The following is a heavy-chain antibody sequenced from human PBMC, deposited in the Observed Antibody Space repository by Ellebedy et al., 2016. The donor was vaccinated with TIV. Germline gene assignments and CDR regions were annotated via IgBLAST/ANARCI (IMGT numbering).Heavy chain of an antibody. D-gene: IGHD6-25*01. CDR2: ISAYNGNT. Sequence: ASVKVSCKASGYTLTNYGISWVRQAPGQGLEWMGWISAYNGNTKYAQKFQGSVTMTTDTSTSTVYMEVRSLRSDDTAVYYCATSLTPATYNYYGLDVWGQGTTVTVSS. CDR1: GYTLTNYG. J-gene: IGHJ6*02. CDR3: ATSLTPATYNYYGLDV. V-gene: IGHV1-18*01.